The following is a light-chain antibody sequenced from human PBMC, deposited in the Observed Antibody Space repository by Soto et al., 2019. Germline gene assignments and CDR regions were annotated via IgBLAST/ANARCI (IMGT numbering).Light chain of an antibody. Sequence: EIVMTQSPATLSVSPTERATLSCRASQCVNSNLAWYQQKPGQAPRLLIYGVSTRATGIPARFSGSGSGTEFTLTISSLQSEDFALYYCQHYNSWPWTFGQGTKVEI. J-gene: IGKJ1*01. CDR3: QHYNSWPWT. CDR2: GVS. CDR1: QCVNSN. V-gene: IGKV3-15*01.